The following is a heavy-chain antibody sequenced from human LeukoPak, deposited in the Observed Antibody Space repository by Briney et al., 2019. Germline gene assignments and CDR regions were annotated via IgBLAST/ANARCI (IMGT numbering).Heavy chain of an antibody. CDR2: ISGSGGST. CDR1: GFTFSSYA. V-gene: IGHV3-23*01. Sequence: GGSLRLSCAASGFTFSSYAMSWVRQAPGKGLEWVSAISGSGGSTYYADSVKGRFTISRDNSKNTLYLQMNSLRAEDTAVYYCARPIVVVTAIPGGFDYWGQGTLVTVS. J-gene: IGHJ4*02. CDR3: ARPIVVVTAIPGGFDY. D-gene: IGHD2-21*02.